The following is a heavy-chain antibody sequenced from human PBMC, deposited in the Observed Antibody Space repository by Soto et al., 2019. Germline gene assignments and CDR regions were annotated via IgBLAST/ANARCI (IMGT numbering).Heavy chain of an antibody. Sequence: SVKVSCKASGGTFSSYAISWVRQAPGQGLEWMGGIIPIFGTANYAQKFQGRVTITADESTSTAYMELSSLRSEDTAVYYCARKYVGYYDILTPYYYYYGMDVWGQGTTVTVSS. D-gene: IGHD3-9*01. CDR2: IIPIFGTA. CDR3: ARKYVGYYDILTPYYYYYGMDV. J-gene: IGHJ6*02. V-gene: IGHV1-69*13. CDR1: GGTFSSYA.